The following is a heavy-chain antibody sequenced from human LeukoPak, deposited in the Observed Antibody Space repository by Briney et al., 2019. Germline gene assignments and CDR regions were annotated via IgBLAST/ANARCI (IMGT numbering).Heavy chain of an antibody. CDR2: FDPEDGET. V-gene: IGHV1-24*01. J-gene: IGHJ3*02. CDR3: ATTTYSGSYLEAFDI. Sequence: ASVNVSCKVSGYTLTELSMHWVRQAPGKGLEWMGGFDPEDGETIYAQKFQGRVTMTEDTSTDTAYMELSSLRSEDTAVYYCATTTYSGSYLEAFDIWGQGTMVTVSS. CDR1: GYTLTELS. D-gene: IGHD1-26*01.